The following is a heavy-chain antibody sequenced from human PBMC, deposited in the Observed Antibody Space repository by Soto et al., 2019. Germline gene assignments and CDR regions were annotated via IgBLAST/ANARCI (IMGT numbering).Heavy chain of an antibody. V-gene: IGHV1-3*01. D-gene: IGHD2-2*01. CDR1: GYTFTSYA. CDR3: ARDWCSSTSCYRGGSDYYGMDV. CDR2: INAGNGNT. J-gene: IGHJ6*02. Sequence: QVQLVQSGAEVKKPGASVKVSCKASGYTFTSYAMHWVRQAPGQRLEWMGWINAGNGNTKYSQKSQGKVTITRDTSASTAYMELSSLRSEDTAVYYCARDWCSSTSCYRGGSDYYGMDVWGQGTTVTVSS.